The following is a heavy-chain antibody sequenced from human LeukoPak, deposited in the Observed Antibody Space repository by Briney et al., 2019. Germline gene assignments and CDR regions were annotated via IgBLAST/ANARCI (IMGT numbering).Heavy chain of an antibody. V-gene: IGHV1-8*01. Sequence: ASVKVSCKASGYTLTSYDINWVRQATGQGLEWMGWMNPISGNTGYAQKFQGRVTMTRNTSISTAYMELSSLRSEDTAVYYCARGPRYSSGWYGADYWGQGTLVTVSS. CDR1: GYTLTSYD. CDR3: ARGPRYSSGWYGADY. CDR2: MNPISGNT. D-gene: IGHD6-19*01. J-gene: IGHJ4*02.